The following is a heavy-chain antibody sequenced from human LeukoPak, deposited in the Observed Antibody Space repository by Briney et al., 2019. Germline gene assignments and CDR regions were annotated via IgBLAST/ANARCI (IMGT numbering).Heavy chain of an antibody. CDR3: AKNPYEYYFDY. Sequence: ASVKISCKASGYTFTGYYIHWVRQAPGQGLEWMGWINPNSGDTHYAQMFQGRVTMCRDTSINTAFMELSRLGTDDTAVYYCAKNPYEYYFDYWGQGTLVTVSS. D-gene: IGHD5-12*01. CDR2: INPNSGDT. CDR1: GYTFTGYY. V-gene: IGHV1-2*02. J-gene: IGHJ4*02.